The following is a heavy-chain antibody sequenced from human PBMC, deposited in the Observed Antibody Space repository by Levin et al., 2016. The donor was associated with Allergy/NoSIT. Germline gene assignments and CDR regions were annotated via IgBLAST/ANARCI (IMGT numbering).Heavy chain of an antibody. CDR2: IYHRGSS. Sequence: SETLSLTCAVSGDSISSGGYSWSWIRQPPGKGLEWIGYIYHRGSSFYNPSLKSRVTISIDRSKNQFSLRLSSVTAADTAVYYCARGVGFYYDSHDSYRLYYFDFWGQGTLVTVSS. CDR3: ARGVGFYYDSHDSYRLYYFDF. D-gene: IGHD3-22*01. CDR1: GDSISSGGYS. J-gene: IGHJ4*02. V-gene: IGHV4-30-2*01.